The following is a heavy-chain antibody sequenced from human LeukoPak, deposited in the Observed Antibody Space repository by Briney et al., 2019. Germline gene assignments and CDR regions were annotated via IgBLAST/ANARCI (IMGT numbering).Heavy chain of an antibody. Sequence: ASVHVSCKASGCTFTSYDINWVRQATGQGLEWMGWMNPNSCNTGYAQKFQGRVTMTRNTFLRTAYMELSSLRSEDTAVYYCARVPDYGDYVFDYWGQGTLVTVSS. CDR1: GCTFTSYD. V-gene: IGHV1-8*01. J-gene: IGHJ4*02. D-gene: IGHD4-17*01. CDR2: MNPNSCNT. CDR3: ARVPDYGDYVFDY.